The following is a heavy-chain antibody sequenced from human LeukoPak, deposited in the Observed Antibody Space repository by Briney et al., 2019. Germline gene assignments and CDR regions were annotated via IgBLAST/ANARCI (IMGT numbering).Heavy chain of an antibody. D-gene: IGHD4-11*01. CDR3: ARDDSNYAFDS. CDR1: GGSISSYY. Sequence: PSETLSLTCSVSGGSISSYYWGWIRQPPGKERGWMGYIYTSGSTNSNPSLKSRVTITADTSKNHLSLKMRTATAAATAVYHCARDDSNYAFDSWGQGTLVTVSS. V-gene: IGHV4-4*09. CDR2: IYTSGST. J-gene: IGHJ4*02.